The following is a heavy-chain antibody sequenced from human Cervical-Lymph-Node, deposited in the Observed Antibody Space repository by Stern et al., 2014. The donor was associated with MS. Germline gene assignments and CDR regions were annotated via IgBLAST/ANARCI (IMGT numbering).Heavy chain of an antibody. V-gene: IGHV1-18*04. Sequence: QVQLVQSGAEVKKPGASVKVSCKASGYTFTSYGISWVRQAPGQGLEWMGWIIPYNGNTNDAQKLQGRVTMTKDTSTSTAYMELRSLRSDDTAVYYGARDERYYDSSGEQQFDYWGQGTLVTVSS. CDR1: GYTFTSYG. CDR2: IIPYNGNT. D-gene: IGHD3-22*01. J-gene: IGHJ4*02. CDR3: ARDERYYDSSGEQQFDY.